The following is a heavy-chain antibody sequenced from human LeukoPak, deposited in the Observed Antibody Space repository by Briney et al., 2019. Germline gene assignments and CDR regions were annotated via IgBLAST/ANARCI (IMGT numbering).Heavy chain of an antibody. D-gene: IGHD3/OR15-3a*01. Sequence: SETLSLTCAINGESFSGFFCTWIRQSPGKGLEWIGEVSHSGSTLYNPSLKSRATLSVDTFKNHFSLSLSSVTAADTAVYYCARGRTHNWFDPWGQGTLVTVSS. CDR2: VSHSGST. J-gene: IGHJ5*02. CDR3: ARGRTHNWFDP. V-gene: IGHV4-34*01. CDR1: GESFSGFF.